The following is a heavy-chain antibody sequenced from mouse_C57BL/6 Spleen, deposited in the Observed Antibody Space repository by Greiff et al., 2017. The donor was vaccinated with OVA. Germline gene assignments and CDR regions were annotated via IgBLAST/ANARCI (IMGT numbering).Heavy chain of an antibody. CDR3: ARDSLGQGYFDY. Sequence: EVKLVESGPGLVKPSQSLSLTCSVTGYSITSGYYWNWIRQFPGNKLEWMGYISYDGSNNYNPSLKNRISITRDTSKNKFFLKLNSVTNEDTAPYYCARDSLGQGYFDYWGQGTTLTVSS. D-gene: IGHD3-3*01. V-gene: IGHV3-6*01. CDR1: GYSITSGYY. CDR2: ISYDGSN. J-gene: IGHJ2*01.